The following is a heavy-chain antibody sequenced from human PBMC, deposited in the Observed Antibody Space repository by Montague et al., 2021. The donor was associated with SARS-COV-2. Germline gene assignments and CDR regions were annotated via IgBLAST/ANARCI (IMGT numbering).Heavy chain of an antibody. V-gene: IGHV3-74*01. CDR2: ICDGVRRI. J-gene: IGHJ2*01. D-gene: IGHD2-21*02. CDR3: VRDGGDDKHDWWFDL. CDR1: GFNFPRYC. Sequence: SLRLSCAASGFNFPRYCMHWVRQSPGQVLEWVARICDGVRRISYADSVRDRFTVSRDNAKNTLSLLMNNLSGEDTAVYYCVRDGGDDKHDWWFDLWGRGTHVSVSS.